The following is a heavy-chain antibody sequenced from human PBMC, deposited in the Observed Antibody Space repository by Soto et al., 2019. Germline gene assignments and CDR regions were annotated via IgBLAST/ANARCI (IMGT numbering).Heavy chain of an antibody. CDR3: ARASPDNAFEI. Sequence: PGGSLRLSCAASGFTFSNYWMSWVRQAPGKGLEWVANIKHDGREKYYVDSVKGRFTISRDNAKNSLYLQMNSLRAEDTAVYYCARASPDNAFEIWGQGTKVTVSS. CDR2: IKHDGREK. CDR1: GFTFSNYW. D-gene: IGHD3-9*01. V-gene: IGHV3-7*01. J-gene: IGHJ3*02.